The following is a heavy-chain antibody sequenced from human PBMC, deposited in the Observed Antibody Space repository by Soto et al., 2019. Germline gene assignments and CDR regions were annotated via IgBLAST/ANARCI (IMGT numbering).Heavy chain of an antibody. D-gene: IGHD3-10*01. V-gene: IGHV4-39*01. CDR3: ARRDGSGSYYNPHYYYGMDV. CDR2: IYYSGST. Sequence: QLQLQESGPGLVKPSETLSLTCTVSGGSISSSSYYWGWIRQPPGKGLEWIGSIYYSGSTYYNPSLKSRVTISVDTSKNQFSLKLSSVTAADTAVYYCARRDGSGSYYNPHYYYGMDVWGQGTTVTVSS. J-gene: IGHJ6*02. CDR1: GGSISSSSYY.